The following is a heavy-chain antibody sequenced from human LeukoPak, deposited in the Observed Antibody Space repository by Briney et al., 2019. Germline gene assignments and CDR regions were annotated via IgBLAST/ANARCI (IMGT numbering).Heavy chain of an antibody. J-gene: IGHJ4*02. CDR2: INPNSGGT. CDR1: GYTFTGYY. CDR3: ARVRKYSSSWLDFDY. D-gene: IGHD6-13*01. V-gene: IGHV1-2*02. Sequence: ASVKVSCKASGYTFTGYYMHWVRQAPGQGLEWMGWINPNSGGTNYAQKFQGRVTMTRDTSSSTAYMELSRLRSDDTAVYYCARVRKYSSSWLDFDYWGQGTLVTVSS.